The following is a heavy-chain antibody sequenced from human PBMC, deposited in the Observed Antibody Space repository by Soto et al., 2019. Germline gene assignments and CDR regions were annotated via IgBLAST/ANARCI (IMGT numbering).Heavy chain of an antibody. Sequence: GESLKISCKGSGYSFTSYWIGWVRQMPGKGLEWMGIIYPGDSDTRYSPSFQGQVTISADKSISTAYLQWSSLKASDTAMYYCARQLGYCSSTSCSDSGFDYWGQGTLVTVSS. CDR3: ARQLGYCSSTSCSDSGFDY. D-gene: IGHD2-2*01. CDR2: IYPGDSDT. CDR1: GYSFTSYW. V-gene: IGHV5-51*01. J-gene: IGHJ4*02.